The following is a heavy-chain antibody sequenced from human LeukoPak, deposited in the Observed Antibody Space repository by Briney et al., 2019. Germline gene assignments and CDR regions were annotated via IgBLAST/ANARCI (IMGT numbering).Heavy chain of an antibody. Sequence: PGRSLRLSCAASGFTFSSYGMHWVRQAPGKGLEWVAVISYDGSNKYYADSVKGRFTISRDNSKNTLYLQMNSLRAEDTAVYYCAKGAAGVDYWGQGTLVTVSS. J-gene: IGHJ4*02. CDR2: ISYDGSNK. CDR3: AKGAAGVDY. D-gene: IGHD6-13*01. CDR1: GFTFSSYG. V-gene: IGHV3-30*18.